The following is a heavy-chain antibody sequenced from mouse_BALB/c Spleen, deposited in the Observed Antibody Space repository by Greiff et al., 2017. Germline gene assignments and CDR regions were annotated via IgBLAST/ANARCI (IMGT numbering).Heavy chain of an antibody. V-gene: IGHV1-15*01. CDR1: GYTFTDYE. CDR2: IDPETGGT. CDR3: TRRIGYLYYAMDY. Sequence: QVQLKESGAELVRPGASVTLSCKASGYTFTDYEMHWVKQTPVHGLEWIGAIDPETGGTAYNQKFKGKATLTADKSSSTAYMELRSLTSEDSAVYYCTRRIGYLYYAMDYWGQGTSVTVSS. D-gene: IGHD2-2*01. J-gene: IGHJ4*01.